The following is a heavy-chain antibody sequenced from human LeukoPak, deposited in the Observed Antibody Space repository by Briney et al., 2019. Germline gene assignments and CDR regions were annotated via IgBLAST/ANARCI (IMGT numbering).Heavy chain of an antibody. Sequence: PGGSLRLSCAASRFTFSSYAIHWVRQAPGKGLEWVAVISYDGSNKYYADSVKGRFTISRDNSKNTVYLQMNSLRAEDTAVYYCASGAAAGNYYYYGMDVWGQGTTVTVSS. CDR2: ISYDGSNK. D-gene: IGHD6-13*01. J-gene: IGHJ6*02. V-gene: IGHV3-30*04. CDR1: RFTFSSYA. CDR3: ASGAAAGNYYYYGMDV.